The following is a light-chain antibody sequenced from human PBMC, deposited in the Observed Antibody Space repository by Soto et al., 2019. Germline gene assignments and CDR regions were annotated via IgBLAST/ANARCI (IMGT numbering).Light chain of an antibody. CDR2: EVS. CDR1: SSDVGGYNY. V-gene: IGLV2-14*01. J-gene: IGLJ1*01. CDR3: SSYTSSSTLV. Sequence: QSVLTQPASVSGSPGQSITISCTGTSSDVGGYNYVSWYQQHPGQAPKLMIYEVSNRPSGVSNRFSGSKSGNTASLTISGLQAEDEADYYCSSYTSSSTLVFGTGIKLTVL.